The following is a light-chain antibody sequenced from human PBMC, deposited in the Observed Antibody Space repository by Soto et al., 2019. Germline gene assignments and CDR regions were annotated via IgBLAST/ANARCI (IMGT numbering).Light chain of an antibody. V-gene: IGKV3-11*01. CDR1: QNGGTY. Sequence: EIVLTQSPATLSLSPGERATLSCRASQNGGTYLAWYQQKPGQAPRLLIYDASNRATGIPARFSGSGSGTDFTLTITSLGPEDFAVSYCQQRGNWPLAFGGGTKLEIK. CDR3: QQRGNWPLA. J-gene: IGKJ4*01. CDR2: DAS.